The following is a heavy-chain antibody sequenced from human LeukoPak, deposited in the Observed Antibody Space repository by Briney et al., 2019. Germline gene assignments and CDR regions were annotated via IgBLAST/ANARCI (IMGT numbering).Heavy chain of an antibody. J-gene: IGHJ4*02. CDR3: ARSSSSWYPDDY. V-gene: IGHV1-2*02. Sequence: ASVTVSCKASGYTFTGYYMHWVRQAPGQGLEWMGWINPNSGGTNYAQKFQGRVTMTRETSISTAYMELSRLRSDDTAVYYCARSSSSWYPDDYWGQGTLVTVSS. CDR1: GYTFTGYY. D-gene: IGHD6-13*01. CDR2: INPNSGGT.